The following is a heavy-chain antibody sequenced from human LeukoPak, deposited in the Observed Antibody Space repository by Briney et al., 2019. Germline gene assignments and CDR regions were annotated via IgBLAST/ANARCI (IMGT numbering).Heavy chain of an antibody. Sequence: PSETLSLTCTVSGGSISGYYWSWIRQPPGKGLEWIGYIYYSGTTNYNPSLKSRVTISVDTSKNQVSLKLRSVTAADTALYYCARHNTEYKYAMDVWGQGTTVTVSS. D-gene: IGHD1-1*01. V-gene: IGHV4-59*08. CDR1: GGSISGYY. J-gene: IGHJ6*02. CDR3: ARHNTEYKYAMDV. CDR2: IYYSGTT.